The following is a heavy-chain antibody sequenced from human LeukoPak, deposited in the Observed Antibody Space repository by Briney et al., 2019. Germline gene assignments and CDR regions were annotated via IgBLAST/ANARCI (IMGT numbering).Heavy chain of an antibody. CDR1: GYTLSELS. V-gene: IGHV1-24*01. D-gene: IGHD1-26*01. CDR3: AREGVGATKRGAFDY. CDR2: FDPESDET. J-gene: IGHJ4*02. Sequence: GASVKVSCKVPGYTLSELSMHWVRQAPGKGLEWMGGFDPESDETIYAQKFQGRVTMTEDTLTGTAYLELSSLRSEDTAVYYCAREGVGATKRGAFDYWGQGTLVTVSS.